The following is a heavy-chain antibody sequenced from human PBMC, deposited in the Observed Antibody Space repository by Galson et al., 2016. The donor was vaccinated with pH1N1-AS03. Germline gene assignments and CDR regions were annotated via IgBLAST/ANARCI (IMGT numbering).Heavy chain of an antibody. CDR3: ARADSKSWVIAPAISFYFDN. D-gene: IGHD2-21*01. CDR1: GASISSGSYY. Sequence: TLSLTCTVAGASISSGSYYWSWIRQPAGKGLEWIGRFEPRGKTKYNPSFEGRVTISADTSKNQFSLKLNAATAADTATYYCARADSKSWVIAPAISFYFDNWGQGARVTVSS. CDR2: FEPRGKT. J-gene: IGHJ4*02. V-gene: IGHV4-61*02.